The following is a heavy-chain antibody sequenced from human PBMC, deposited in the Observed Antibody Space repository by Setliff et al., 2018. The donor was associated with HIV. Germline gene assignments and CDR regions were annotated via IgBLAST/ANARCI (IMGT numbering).Heavy chain of an antibody. CDR2: ISSSGTTI. CDR1: GFTFSDYY. J-gene: IGHJ4*02. V-gene: IGHV3-11*04. CDR3: ARDLRSSHGSPNYFDY. D-gene: IGHD2-15*01. Sequence: GGSLRLSCTASGFTFSDYYMSWIRQSPGKGLEWISYISSSGTTIYYADSVKGRFTISRDNAKNSLYLEMNSLRAEETAVYYCARDLRSSHGSPNYFDYWGRGQWSPSPQ.